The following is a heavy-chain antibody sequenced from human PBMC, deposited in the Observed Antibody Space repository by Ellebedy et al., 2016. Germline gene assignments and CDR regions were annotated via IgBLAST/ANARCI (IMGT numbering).Heavy chain of an antibody. V-gene: IGHV4-39*07. CDR2: IYYSGST. CDR3: ARVTTVTDAFDI. Sequence: SETLSLTXTVSGGSISSSSYYWGWIRQPPGKGLEWIGSIYYSGSTYYNPSLKSRVTISVDTSKNQFSLKLSSVTAADTAVYYCARVTTVTDAFDIWGQGTMVTVSS. D-gene: IGHD4-17*01. CDR1: GGSISSSSYY. J-gene: IGHJ3*02.